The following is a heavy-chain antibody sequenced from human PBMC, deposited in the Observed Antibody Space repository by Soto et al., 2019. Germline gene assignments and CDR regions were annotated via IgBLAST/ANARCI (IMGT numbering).Heavy chain of an antibody. D-gene: IGHD1-1*01. V-gene: IGHV3-23*01. Sequence: GGSLRLSCAASGLTFSNHAMHWVRQAPGKGLEWLSGINGDGTRTSYADSVEGRLTTSRDNSKSTLYLQLNSLRLDDAALYYCAKGNNKHIDKFIDNWGQGALVTVSS. CDR1: GLTFSNHA. J-gene: IGHJ4*02. CDR2: INGDGTRT. CDR3: AKGNNKHIDKFIDN.